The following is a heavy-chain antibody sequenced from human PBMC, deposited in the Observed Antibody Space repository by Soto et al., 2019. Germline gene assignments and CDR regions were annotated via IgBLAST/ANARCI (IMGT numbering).Heavy chain of an antibody. CDR2: ISGSSGST. Sequence: TGGSLRLSCAASGFTFSNYAVTWVRQAPGKGLEWVSTISGSSGSTYYADSVKGRFTISRDNSKNTLYLQMNSLRAEDTAVYYCAKDQGSSWYEIDYWGQGTLVTVSS. V-gene: IGHV3-23*01. D-gene: IGHD6-13*01. CDR3: AKDQGSSWYEIDY. J-gene: IGHJ4*02. CDR1: GFTFSNYA.